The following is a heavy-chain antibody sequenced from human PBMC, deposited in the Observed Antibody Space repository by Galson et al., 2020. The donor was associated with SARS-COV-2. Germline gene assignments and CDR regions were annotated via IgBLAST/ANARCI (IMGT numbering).Heavy chain of an antibody. CDR3: TWTTVTLQWDG. J-gene: IGHJ4*02. CDR2: VKSKTDGGIT. CDR1: GLTFSNAW. D-gene: IGHD4-17*01. Sequence: GGSLRFSFAASGLTFSNAWMRWVRQAPGKGLGWVGRVKSKTDGGITDYAAPVKGRLIISRDDSQNTLYLQMDSLKTEDTAVYYCTWTTVTLQWDGWGQGSQGTVSS. V-gene: IGHV3-15*01.